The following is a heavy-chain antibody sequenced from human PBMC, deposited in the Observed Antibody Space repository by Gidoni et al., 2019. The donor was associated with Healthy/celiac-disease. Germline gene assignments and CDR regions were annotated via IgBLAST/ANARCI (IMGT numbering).Heavy chain of an antibody. CDR1: GYTFTSYG. J-gene: IGHJ3*02. D-gene: IGHD3-22*01. CDR3: ARDLRIGTYYYDSSGYLI. V-gene: IGHV1-18*01. Sequence: QVQLVQSGAEVKKPGASVKVSCKASGYTFTSYGISWVRQAPGQGLEWMGWISAYNGNTNYAQKLQGRVTMTTDTSTSTAYMELRSLRSYDTAVYYCARDLRIGTYYYDSSGYLIWGQGTMVTVSS. CDR2: ISAYNGNT.